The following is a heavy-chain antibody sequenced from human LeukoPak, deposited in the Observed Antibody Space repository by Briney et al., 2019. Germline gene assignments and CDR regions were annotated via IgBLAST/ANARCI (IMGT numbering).Heavy chain of an antibody. J-gene: IGHJ5*02. CDR2: IYYSGST. CDR3: ARLELANSGHRWFDP. Sequence: SETLSLTCTVSGGSISSSSYYWGWIRQPPGTGLEWIGSIYYSGSTYYNPSLKSRVTISVDTSKNQFSLKLSSVTAADTAVYYCARLELANSGHRWFDPWGQGTLVTVSS. V-gene: IGHV4-39*01. D-gene: IGHD3-10*01. CDR1: GGSISSSSYY.